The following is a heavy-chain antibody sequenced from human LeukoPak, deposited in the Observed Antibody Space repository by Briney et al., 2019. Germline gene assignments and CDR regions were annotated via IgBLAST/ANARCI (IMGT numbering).Heavy chain of an antibody. CDR2: IHYTGST. CDR1: GGSISNGGFY. CDR3: ARDSLSSSDV. Sequence: PSEALSLTCTVSGGSISNGGFYWSWLRQHPGKGLEWVGFIHYTGSTYYSPSLKSRVTISVDTSNNRFSLRLSSVTAADTAVYHCARDSLSSSDVWGQGTTVTVSS. V-gene: IGHV4-31*03. J-gene: IGHJ6*02. D-gene: IGHD6-19*01.